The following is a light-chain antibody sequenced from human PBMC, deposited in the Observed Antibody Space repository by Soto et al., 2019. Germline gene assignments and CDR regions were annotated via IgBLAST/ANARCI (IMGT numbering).Light chain of an antibody. Sequence: QSVLTQPTSVSGSPGQSITISCTGTSSDVGGYNYVSWYQHHPGKAPKLMICDVSDRPSGVSNRFSGSKSGNTASLTISGLQAEYEADYYCSSYTSSSTPWVFGTGTRSPS. CDR3: SSYTSSSTPWV. CDR2: DVS. J-gene: IGLJ1*01. CDR1: SSDVGGYNY. V-gene: IGLV2-14*03.